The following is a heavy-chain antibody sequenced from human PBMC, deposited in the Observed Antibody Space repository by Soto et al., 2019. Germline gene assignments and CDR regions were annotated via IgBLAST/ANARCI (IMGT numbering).Heavy chain of an antibody. V-gene: IGHV1-18*01. D-gene: IGHD6-13*01. J-gene: IGHJ6*02. CDR1: GYTFTSYG. CDR3: SRDTQIAAAGTDGYYYGMDV. CDR2: ISAYNGNT. Sequence: ASVKVSCKASGYTFTSYGISWVRQAPGQGLEWMGWISAYNGNTNYAQKLQGRVTMTTDTSTSTAYMELRSLRSDDTAVYYCSRDTQIAAAGTDGYYYGMDVWGQGTTVTVSS.